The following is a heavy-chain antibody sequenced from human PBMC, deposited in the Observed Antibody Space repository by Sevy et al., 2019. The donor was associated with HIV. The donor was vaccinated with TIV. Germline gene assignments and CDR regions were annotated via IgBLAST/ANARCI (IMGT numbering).Heavy chain of an antibody. V-gene: IGHV3-30-3*01. CDR1: GFTFSSSA. CDR3: ARDGIAARLGLDY. J-gene: IGHJ4*02. CDR2: ISYDASNI. Sequence: GGSLRLSCAASGFTFSSSAMHWVRQAPGKGLEWVALISYDASNIFYADSVRGRFTISRDNSKNTLYLQMNSLRVEDTAVYYCARDGIAARLGLDYWGQGTLVTVSS. D-gene: IGHD6-6*01.